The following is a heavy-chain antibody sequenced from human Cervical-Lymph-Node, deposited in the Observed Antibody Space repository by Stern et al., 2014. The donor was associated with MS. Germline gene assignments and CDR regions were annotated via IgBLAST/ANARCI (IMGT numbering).Heavy chain of an antibody. J-gene: IGHJ4*02. CDR1: GGSISSGGSY. D-gene: IGHD6-6*01. CDR3: ARAIAARGYFDY. CDR2: IYYSGST. Sequence: VQLVESGPGLVKPSQTLSLTCTVSGGSISSGGSYWSWIRQHPGKGLEWIGYIYYSGSTYYNPSLKSRVTISVDTSKNQFSLKLSSVTAADTAVYYCARAIAARGYFDYWGQGTLVTVSS. V-gene: IGHV4-31*03.